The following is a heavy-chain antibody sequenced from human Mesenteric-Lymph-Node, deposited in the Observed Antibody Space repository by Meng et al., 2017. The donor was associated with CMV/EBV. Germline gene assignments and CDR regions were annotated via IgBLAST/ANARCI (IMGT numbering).Heavy chain of an antibody. Sequence: SETLSLTCTVSGGSISSGGYYWSWIRQHPGKGLEWIGYIYYSGSTYYNPSLKSRVSISVDTSKNQFSLKLTSVTAADTAVYYCARVEGVGATSTFDYWGQGTLVTVSS. V-gene: IGHV4-31*03. D-gene: IGHD1-26*01. CDR3: ARVEGVGATSTFDY. CDR1: GGSISSGGYY. J-gene: IGHJ4*02. CDR2: IYYSGST.